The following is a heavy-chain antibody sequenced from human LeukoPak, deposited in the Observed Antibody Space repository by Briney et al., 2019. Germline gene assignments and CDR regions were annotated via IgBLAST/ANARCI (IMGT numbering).Heavy chain of an antibody. CDR1: GYTFTSYA. J-gene: IGHJ6*03. Sequence: GASVKVSCKASGYTFTSYAISWVRQAPGQGLEWMGGIIPIFGTANYAQKFQGRVTITADESTSTAYMELSSLRSEDTAVYYCARDTFGVVISYYYYYYMDVWGKGTTVTVSS. CDR3: ARDTFGVVISYYYYYYMDV. V-gene: IGHV1-69*13. CDR2: IIPIFGTA. D-gene: IGHD3-3*01.